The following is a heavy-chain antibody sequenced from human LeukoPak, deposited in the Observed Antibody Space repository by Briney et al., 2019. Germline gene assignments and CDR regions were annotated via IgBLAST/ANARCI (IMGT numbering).Heavy chain of an antibody. CDR2: IYHSGST. J-gene: IGHJ5*02. Sequence: PSETLSLTCAVSGGSIRSSNWWSWVRQPPGKGLEWIGEIYHSGSTNYNPSLKSRVTISVDKSKNQFSLKLSSVTAADTAVYYCARDQKWESEGAIDPWGQGTLVTVSS. CDR1: GGSIRSSNW. CDR3: ARDQKWESEGAIDP. D-gene: IGHD1-26*01. V-gene: IGHV4-4*02.